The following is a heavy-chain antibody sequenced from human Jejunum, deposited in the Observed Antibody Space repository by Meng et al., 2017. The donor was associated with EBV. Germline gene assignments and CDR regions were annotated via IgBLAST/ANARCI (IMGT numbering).Heavy chain of an antibody. CDR3: ARYVPNGSFWYFDF. J-gene: IGHJ2*01. D-gene: IGHD6-13*01. CDR2: ISVKNGEA. Sequence: QVQLEQSGADAKKPGASMKVSCKASGYIFTNYVISWVRQAPGQGLEWMGWISVKNGEAKYPQNFQGRVTMTTDTTTSTAYMELRSLTSDDTAVYYCARYVPNGSFWYFDFWGRGTLVTVSS. CDR1: GYIFTNYV. V-gene: IGHV1-18*01.